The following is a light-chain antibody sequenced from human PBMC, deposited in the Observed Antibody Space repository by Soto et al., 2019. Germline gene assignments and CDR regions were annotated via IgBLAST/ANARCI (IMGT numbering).Light chain of an antibody. V-gene: IGLV2-14*01. CDR1: SSDVGGYNY. CDR2: DVS. CDR3: SSYTSSNTYV. Sequence: QSALTKPASVSGSPGQSITVSCTGTSSDVGGYNYVSWYQQHPGKVPQLMIYDVSNRPSGVSNRFSGSKSGNTASLTISGLQAEDEADYYCSSYTSSNTYVFGTGTKLTVL. J-gene: IGLJ1*01.